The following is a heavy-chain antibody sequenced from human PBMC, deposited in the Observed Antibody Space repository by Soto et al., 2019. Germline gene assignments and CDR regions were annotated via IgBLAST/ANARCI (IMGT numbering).Heavy chain of an antibody. CDR2: ISDGGATT. V-gene: IGHV3-23*01. Sequence: GGSLRLSSAASGFPFGENAMSWVRQAPGKGLEWVSGISDGGATTYYADSVRGRFTISRDNSKNTLYLQMKSLRAEDSASYYCAKEDTSSGSLDYWGQGALVTVSS. CDR3: AKEDTSSGSLDY. D-gene: IGHD6-19*01. CDR1: GFPFGENA. J-gene: IGHJ4*02.